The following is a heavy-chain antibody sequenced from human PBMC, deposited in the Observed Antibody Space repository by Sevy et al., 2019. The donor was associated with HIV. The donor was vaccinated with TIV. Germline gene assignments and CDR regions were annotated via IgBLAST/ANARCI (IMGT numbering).Heavy chain of an antibody. CDR1: GFTFDDYA. D-gene: IGHD3-3*01. J-gene: IGHJ1*01. V-gene: IGHV3-9*01. Sequence: GGCLRLSCAASGFTFDDYAMHWVRQAPGKGLEWVSGISWNSGSIGYADSVKGRFTISRDNAKNSLYLQMNSLRAEDTALYYCANGSTVSRSHYHFWSGYSYAEYFQHWGQGTLVTVSS. CDR2: ISWNSGSI. CDR3: ANGSTVSRSHYHFWSGYSYAEYFQH.